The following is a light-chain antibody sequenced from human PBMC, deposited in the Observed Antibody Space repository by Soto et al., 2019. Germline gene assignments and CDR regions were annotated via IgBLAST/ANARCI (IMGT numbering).Light chain of an antibody. CDR1: SSDVGGYNY. J-gene: IGLJ1*01. CDR3: SSYTSSSTLDYV. CDR2: EVS. Sequence: QSALTQPASVSGSPGQSITISCTGTSSDVGGYNYVSWYQQNPGKAPKLMIYEVSNRPSGVSNRFSGSKSGNTASLTISGLQAEDEADYYCSSYTSSSTLDYVFGTGTKLTVL. V-gene: IGLV2-14*01.